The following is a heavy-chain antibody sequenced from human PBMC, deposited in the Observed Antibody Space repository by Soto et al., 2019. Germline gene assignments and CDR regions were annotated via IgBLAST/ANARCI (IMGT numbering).Heavy chain of an antibody. CDR3: ARDTDFWSGYYTGGY. D-gene: IGHD3-3*01. CDR1: GYTFTSYG. Sequence: ASVKVSCKASGYTFTSYGISWVRQAPGQGLEWMGWISAYNGNTNYAQKLQGRVTMTTDTSTSTAYMELRSLRSDDTAVYYCARDTDFWSGYYTGGYWGQGTLVTVSS. J-gene: IGHJ4*02. CDR2: ISAYNGNT. V-gene: IGHV1-18*01.